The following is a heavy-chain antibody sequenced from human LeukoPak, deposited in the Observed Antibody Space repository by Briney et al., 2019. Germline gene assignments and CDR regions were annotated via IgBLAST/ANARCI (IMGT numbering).Heavy chain of an antibody. V-gene: IGHV4-59*01. CDR2: SYYNGNT. CDR1: GGSISGYY. Sequence: PSETLSLTCTVSGGSISGYYWSWIRQPPGKGLEWIGFSYYNGNTNYNPSLKSRVTISVDTSKNQFSLKLSSVTAADTAVYYCARDWGVATPLGYWGQGTLVTVSS. D-gene: IGHD5-12*01. CDR3: ARDWGVATPLGY. J-gene: IGHJ4*02.